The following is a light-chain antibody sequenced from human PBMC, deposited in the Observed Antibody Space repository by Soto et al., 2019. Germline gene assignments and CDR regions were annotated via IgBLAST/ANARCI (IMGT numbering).Light chain of an antibody. Sequence: DIVMTQSPDSLAASLGERATINCKSSQTVLYTSYNKSYLAWYQQKPGQPPKLLVYWASTRESGVPDRFSASGSGTDFTLTISSLQSEDFAVYYCQQYNSRPTFGQGTKVDIK. CDR3: QQYNSRPT. J-gene: IGKJ2*01. CDR1: QTVLYTSYNKSY. V-gene: IGKV4-1*01. CDR2: WAS.